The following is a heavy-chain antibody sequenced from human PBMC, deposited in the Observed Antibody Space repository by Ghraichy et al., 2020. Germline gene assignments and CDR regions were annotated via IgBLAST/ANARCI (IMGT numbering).Heavy chain of an antibody. Sequence: ASVKVSCKPSGYTFTNYYIHWVRQAPGQGLEWMGWLNPRSGDTKYAQKFQGRATMTRDTSVSTVYLDLSRLTSNDTAVYYCARGTGHYYYAMDVWGQGTTVTVSS. J-gene: IGHJ6*02. CDR2: LNPRSGDT. CDR3: ARGTGHYYYAMDV. CDR1: GYTFTNYY. V-gene: IGHV1-2*02.